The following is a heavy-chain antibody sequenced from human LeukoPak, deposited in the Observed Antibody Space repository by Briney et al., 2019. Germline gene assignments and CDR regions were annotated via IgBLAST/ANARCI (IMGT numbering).Heavy chain of an antibody. CDR2: ISYDGSNK. V-gene: IGHV3-30-3*01. Sequence: GGSLRLSCAASGFTFSTYAMHWVRQAPGKGLEWVAVISYDGSNKYYADSVRGRFTISRDKSKNTLYLQMNSLRAGDTAVYYCARDPLGYCSSSSCYVYYFDHWGQGTLVTVSS. J-gene: IGHJ4*02. D-gene: IGHD2-2*01. CDR3: ARDPLGYCSSSSCYVYYFDH. CDR1: GFTFSTYA.